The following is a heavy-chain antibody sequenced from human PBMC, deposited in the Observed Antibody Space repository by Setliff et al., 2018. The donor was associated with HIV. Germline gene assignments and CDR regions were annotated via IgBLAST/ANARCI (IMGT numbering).Heavy chain of an antibody. CDR2: ISSDGSNK. CDR3: ARDLVHGDYVLGGAFDY. CDR1: GFSFSRYA. V-gene: IGHV3-64*04. J-gene: IGHJ4*02. D-gene: IGHD4-17*01. Sequence: PGGSLRLSCAASGFSFSRYAIHWVRQAPGKGLQYVSAISSDGSNKYYADSVKGRFTISRDNSKNTLSLQMNSLRAEDTAVYYCARDLVHGDYVLGGAFDYWGQGTLVTVSS.